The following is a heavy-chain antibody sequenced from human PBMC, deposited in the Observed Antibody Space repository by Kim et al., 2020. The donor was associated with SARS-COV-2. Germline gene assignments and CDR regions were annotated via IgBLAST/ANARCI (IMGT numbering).Heavy chain of an antibody. V-gene: IGHV3-74*01. Sequence: RTTYDDSVKGRFTVSRDDDKNTLYLQMNSLGAEDTAMYYCASRIYTSFDSWGQGPLVTVSS. J-gene: IGHJ4*02. CDR3: ASRIYTSFDS. CDR2: RT.